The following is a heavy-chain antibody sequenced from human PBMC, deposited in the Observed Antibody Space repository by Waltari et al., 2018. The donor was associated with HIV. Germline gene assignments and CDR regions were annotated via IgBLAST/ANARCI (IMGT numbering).Heavy chain of an antibody. J-gene: IGHJ4*02. CDR1: GFPFSRYS. CDR3: ARDLTVTTTAFFDY. Sequence: EVQLVESGGGLVKPGGSLRLSCAASGFPFSRYSMTWVRRAPGKGLEWVSAISSGSTYLYYADSLRGRFTTSRDDAQNSLYLQMNSLKAEDTAVYYCARDLTVTTTAFFDYWGQGTLVTVSS. V-gene: IGHV3-21*02. D-gene: IGHD4-17*01. CDR2: ISSGSTYL.